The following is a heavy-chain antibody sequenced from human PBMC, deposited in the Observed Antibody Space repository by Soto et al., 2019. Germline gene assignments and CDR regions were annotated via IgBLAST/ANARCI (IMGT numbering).Heavy chain of an antibody. V-gene: IGHV4-31*03. J-gene: IGHJ4*02. CDR2: IYYSGST. Sequence: SETLSLTCTVSDGYISDGCYYWSWIRQHPGKGLEWIGYIYYSGSTYYNPSLKSRVTISVDTSKNQFSLKLSSVTAADTAVYYCARYYEDYGDVEYFDYWGQGTLVTVSS. CDR1: DGYISDGCYY. D-gene: IGHD4-17*01. CDR3: ARYYEDYGDVEYFDY.